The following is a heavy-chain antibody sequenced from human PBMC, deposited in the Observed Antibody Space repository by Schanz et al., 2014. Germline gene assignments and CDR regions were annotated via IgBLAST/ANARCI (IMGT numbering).Heavy chain of an antibody. CDR3: AKDISDTSGKDDY. J-gene: IGHJ4*02. Sequence: EVKMVESGGGLVKPGGSLRLSCAASGFSFTTYAMSWVRQAPGKGLEWVSSISSGGGSTYYADSVKGRFTISRDNSKNTLFLQMNSLRVEDSAIYYCAKDISDTSGKDDYWGQGTLVTVSS. D-gene: IGHD3-22*01. V-gene: IGHV3-23*04. CDR2: ISSGGGST. CDR1: GFSFTTYA.